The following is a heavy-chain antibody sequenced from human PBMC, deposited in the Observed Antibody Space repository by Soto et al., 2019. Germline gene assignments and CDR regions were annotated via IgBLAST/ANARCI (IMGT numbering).Heavy chain of an antibody. Sequence: QVQLVQSGAEVKKPGASVKVSCKASGYTFTSYGISWVRQAPGQGLEWMGWISAYNGNTNYAQKLQGRVTMTTDTSTSTAYMELRSLRSDDTAVYYCARDSYIAAADNYYYYSMDVWGQGTTVTVSS. CDR2: ISAYNGNT. V-gene: IGHV1-18*01. D-gene: IGHD6-13*01. CDR3: ARDSYIAAADNYYYYSMDV. J-gene: IGHJ6*02. CDR1: GYTFTSYG.